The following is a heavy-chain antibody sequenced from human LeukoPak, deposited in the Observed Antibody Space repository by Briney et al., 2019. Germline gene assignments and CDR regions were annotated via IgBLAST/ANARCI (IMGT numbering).Heavy chain of an antibody. CDR2: ISGSGRT. CDR3: AKLPTSTTSGQFDY. Sequence: GGSLRLSCAASSFTLSSYAMSWVRQAPVKGLEWVSAISGSGRTYYADSVKGRFAISRDISRNTLYLQMDSLRAEDTAVYYCAKLPTSTTSGQFDYWGQGTLVTVSS. CDR1: SFTLSSYA. D-gene: IGHD2-2*01. V-gene: IGHV3-23*01. J-gene: IGHJ4*02.